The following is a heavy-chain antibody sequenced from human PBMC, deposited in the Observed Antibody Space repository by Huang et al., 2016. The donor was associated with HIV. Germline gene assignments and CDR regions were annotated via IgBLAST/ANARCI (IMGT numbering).Heavy chain of an antibody. Sequence: QVQLLQSGAEVKKPGSSVKVSCKASGGPFRSYSIAWVRQAPGQGLEGKASLRPVLDSPNYAQKVQGRVRGTADESTSTVYMELRDLRPDDTAVYFCARGSLEYSVSSSLDYWGQGTHVTVSS. D-gene: IGHD4-4*01. CDR2: LRPVLDSP. CDR3: ARGSLEYSVSSSLDY. J-gene: IGHJ4*02. V-gene: IGHV1-69*13. CDR1: GGPFRSYS.